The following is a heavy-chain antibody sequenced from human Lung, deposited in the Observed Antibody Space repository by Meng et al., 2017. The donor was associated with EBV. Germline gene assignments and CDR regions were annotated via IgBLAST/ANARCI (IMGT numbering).Heavy chain of an antibody. CDR1: CYTFTSYG. V-gene: IGHV1-18*01. Sequence: HVHGVRVEAGGKRPGASVNVCCTASCYTFTSYGFTWVRQAPGQGLEWLGWISTYNDNPKYAQKVQGRVTMTADTSTSTAYMELRSLTSDDTAVYYCARGDGGNGSDYWGQGTLVTVSS. J-gene: IGHJ4*02. CDR3: ARGDGGNGSDY. D-gene: IGHD4-23*01. CDR2: ISTYNDNP.